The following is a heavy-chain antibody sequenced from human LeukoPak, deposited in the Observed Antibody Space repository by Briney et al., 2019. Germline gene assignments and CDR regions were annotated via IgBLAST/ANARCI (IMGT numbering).Heavy chain of an antibody. CDR3: ARDGISRYGAFDI. CDR2: INPSGGST. CDR1: GYPFTAYY. D-gene: IGHD5-18*01. Sequence: ASVKVSFTAFGYPFTAYYMYWVRQAPGQGPEWMGIINPSGGSTSYAQKFQGRVTMTRDMSTNTVYMELSSLRSDDTAVYYCARDGISRYGAFDIWGQGTMITVSS. V-gene: IGHV1-46*01. J-gene: IGHJ3*02.